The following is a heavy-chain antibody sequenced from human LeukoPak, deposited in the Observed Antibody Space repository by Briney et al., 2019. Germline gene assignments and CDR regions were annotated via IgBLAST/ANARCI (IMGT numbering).Heavy chain of an antibody. CDR2: IGTNVDGT. CDR1: GFTFSSYA. Sequence: GGSLRLSCVASGFTFSSYAMSWVRQAPGKGLEWVSIIGTNVDGTFYADFVKGRFTISRDNSKNTLYLQMNSLRVEDTAVYYCVKDLARYYDTSGYEYFDYWGQGTLVSVSS. D-gene: IGHD3-22*01. V-gene: IGHV3-23*01. J-gene: IGHJ4*02. CDR3: VKDLARYYDTSGYEYFDY.